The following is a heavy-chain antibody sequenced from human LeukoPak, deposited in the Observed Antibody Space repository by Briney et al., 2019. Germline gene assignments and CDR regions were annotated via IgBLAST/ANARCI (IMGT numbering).Heavy chain of an antibody. CDR3: ARDRGGVQLGY. CDR2: IKQDGSET. D-gene: IGHD1-1*01. J-gene: IGHJ4*02. V-gene: IGHV3-7*01. CDR1: GFTFSSYW. Sequence: GGSLRLSCVASGFTFSSYWMSWVRQAPGKGLEWVANIKQDGSETSHVDSVKGRFTISRDNPKNSLYLQMNSLRAEDTAVYYCARDRGGVQLGYWGQGTLVTVSS.